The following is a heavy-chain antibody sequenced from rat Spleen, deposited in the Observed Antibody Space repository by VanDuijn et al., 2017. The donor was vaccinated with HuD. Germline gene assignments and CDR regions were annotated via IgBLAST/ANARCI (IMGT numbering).Heavy chain of an antibody. Sequence: QVQLKESGPGLVQPSQTLSLTCTVSGFSLTSYGVSWVRQPPGKSLVWMGTIWAGGGTNYNSAVQSRLSIRRDTSKSQVFLKMNSLQTEDTATYYCARDPGNNPYFMDAWGQGVSVAVSS. CDR1: GFSLTSYG. CDR2: IWAGGGT. CDR3: ARDPGNNPYFMDA. V-gene: IGHV2-4*01. J-gene: IGHJ4*01. D-gene: IGHD1-4*01.